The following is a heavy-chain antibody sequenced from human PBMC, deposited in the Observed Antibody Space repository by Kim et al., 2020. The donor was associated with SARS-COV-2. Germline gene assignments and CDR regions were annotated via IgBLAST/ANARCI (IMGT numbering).Heavy chain of an antibody. D-gene: IGHD2-15*01. CDR2: GEAT. V-gene: IGHV3-15*01. J-gene: IGHJ4*02. Sequence: GEATDYAEPVKGRFTISRDDSKSTLYLQMNSLKTEDTAVYYCTTATWYWGQGTLVTVSS. CDR3: TTATWY.